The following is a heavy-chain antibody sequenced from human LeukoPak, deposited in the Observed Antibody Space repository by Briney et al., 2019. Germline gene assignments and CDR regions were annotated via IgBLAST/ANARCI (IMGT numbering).Heavy chain of an antibody. D-gene: IGHD2-15*01. CDR2: IYYSGST. CDR3: ARGEVALNWFDP. V-gene: IGHV4-61*05. CDR1: DSSISSGYF. J-gene: IGHJ5*02. Sequence: PSETLSLTCAVSDSSISSGYFWGWIRQPPGKGLEWIAYIYYSGSTNYNPSLKSRVTISVDKSKNQFSLKLRSVTAADTAVYYCARGEVALNWFDPWGQGTLVTVSS.